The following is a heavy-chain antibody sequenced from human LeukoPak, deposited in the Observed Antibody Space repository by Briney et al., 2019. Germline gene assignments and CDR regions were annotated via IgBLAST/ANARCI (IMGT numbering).Heavy chain of an antibody. CDR2: IKQDGSEK. CDR3: ARSYDFWSGYYSAVHYYGMDV. D-gene: IGHD3-3*01. CDR1: GFTFSSYW. Sequence: GGSLRLSCAASGFTFSSYWMSWVRQAPGKGLEWVAHIKQDGSEKYYVDSVKGRFTISRDNAKNSLYLQMNSLRAEDTAVYYCARSYDFWSGYYSAVHYYGMDVWGQGTTVTVSS. J-gene: IGHJ6*02. V-gene: IGHV3-7*03.